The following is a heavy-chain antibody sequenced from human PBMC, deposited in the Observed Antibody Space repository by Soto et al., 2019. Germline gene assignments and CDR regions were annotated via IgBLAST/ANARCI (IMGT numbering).Heavy chain of an antibody. CDR2: ISGSGGST. Sequence: GGSLRLSCAASGFTFSSYAMSWVRQAPGKGLEWVSAISGSGGSTYYADSVKGRFTISRDNSKNTLYLQMNSLRAEDTAVYYCAKDPRCGVITCVGCFDPWGQGTLVTVSS. CDR3: AKDPRCGVITCVGCFDP. J-gene: IGHJ5*02. D-gene: IGHD3-16*01. V-gene: IGHV3-23*01. CDR1: GFTFSSYA.